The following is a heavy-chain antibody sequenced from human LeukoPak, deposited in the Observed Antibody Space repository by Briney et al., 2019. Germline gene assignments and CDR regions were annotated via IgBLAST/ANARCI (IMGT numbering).Heavy chain of an antibody. CDR2: ISSSGSTI. D-gene: IGHD5-24*01. Sequence: GGSLRLSCAASGFTFSSYSMNWVRQAPGKGLEWVSYISSSGSTIYYADSVKGRFTISRDNAKNSPYLQMNSLRAEDTAVYYCARERATEGFDYWGQGTLVTVSS. V-gene: IGHV3-48*04. J-gene: IGHJ4*02. CDR1: GFTFSSYS. CDR3: ARERATEGFDY.